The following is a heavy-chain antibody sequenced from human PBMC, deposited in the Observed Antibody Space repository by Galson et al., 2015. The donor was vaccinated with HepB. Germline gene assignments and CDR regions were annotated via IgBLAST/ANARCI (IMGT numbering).Heavy chain of an antibody. CDR2: INPSGGST. Sequence: VKVSCKASGYTFTSYYMHWVRQAPGQGLEWMGIINPSGGSTSYAQKFQGRVTMTRDTSTSTVYMELSSLRSEDTAVYFCARTLTTGGFFDYWGQGTLVTVSS. CDR1: GYTFTSYY. CDR3: ARTLTTGGFFDY. V-gene: IGHV1-46*01. D-gene: IGHD4-11*01. J-gene: IGHJ4*02.